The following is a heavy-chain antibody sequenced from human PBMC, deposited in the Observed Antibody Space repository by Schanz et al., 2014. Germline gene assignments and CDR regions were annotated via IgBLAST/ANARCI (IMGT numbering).Heavy chain of an antibody. J-gene: IGHJ4*02. Sequence: VASGGGLVQPGGSLRLSCVASGFNVSKSYVSWVRQAPGKGLEWVSLIYKSGSAFYADSVKGRLTISRDNAKNSLFLQMNSLSAEDTAVYYCAKVAPAAAYLDSWGLGTLVTVSS. CDR3: AKVAPAAAYLDS. V-gene: IGHV3-66*01. CDR1: GFNVSKSY. CDR2: IYKSGSA. D-gene: IGHD2-2*01.